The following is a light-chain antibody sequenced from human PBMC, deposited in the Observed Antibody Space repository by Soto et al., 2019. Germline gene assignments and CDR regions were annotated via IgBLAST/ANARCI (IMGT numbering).Light chain of an antibody. CDR1: QSVSSSY. CDR2: GAS. J-gene: IGKJ1*01. Sequence: EIVLTQSPGTLSLSPGERATLSCRASQSVSSSYLAWYQQKPGQAPRLLIYGASDRATGIPDRFSGSGSGTDFTLTISRLEPEEFAVYYCQQYGNSPWTFGQGTKVDIK. V-gene: IGKV3-20*01. CDR3: QQYGNSPWT.